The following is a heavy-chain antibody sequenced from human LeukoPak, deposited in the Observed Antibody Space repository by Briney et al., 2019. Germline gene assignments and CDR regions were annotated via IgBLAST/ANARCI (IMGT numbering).Heavy chain of an antibody. CDR1: GLTFSSYA. V-gene: IGHV3-30-3*01. CDR3: ARAQVPIVVVPAAIDY. D-gene: IGHD2-2*01. Sequence: GGSLRLSCAASGLTFSSYAMHWVRQAPGKGLEWVAVISYDGSNKYYADSVKGRFTISRDNSKNTLYLQMNSLRAEDTAVYYCARAQVPIVVVPAAIDYWGQGTLVTVSS. CDR2: ISYDGSNK. J-gene: IGHJ4*02.